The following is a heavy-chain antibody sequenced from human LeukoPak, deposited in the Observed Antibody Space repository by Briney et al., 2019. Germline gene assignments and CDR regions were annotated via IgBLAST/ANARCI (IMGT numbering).Heavy chain of an antibody. CDR3: ARGYYYGLDV. CDR1: GFTFNSYN. J-gene: IGHJ6*04. CDR2: ISSSSTYI. V-gene: IGHV3-21*01. D-gene: IGHD1-14*01. Sequence: GGSLRLSCAASGFTFNSYNMNWVRQAPGKGLEWVSSISSSSTYIYYADSVKGRFTISRDNAENSLYLQMNSLRAENTAVYYCARGYYYGLDVWGKGTTVIVSS.